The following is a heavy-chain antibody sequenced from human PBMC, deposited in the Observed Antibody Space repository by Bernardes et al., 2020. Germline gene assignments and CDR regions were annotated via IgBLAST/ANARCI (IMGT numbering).Heavy chain of an antibody. D-gene: IGHD6-13*01. Sequence: ASVKVSCKASGYTFIDYDINWVRQAPGQGLEWMGWISGYNGDTNYAQKLQGRVTMTTDTSTTTAYMELRSLRSDDTAVYYCARGVIAAAVNDYWCQGTLVTVSS. V-gene: IGHV1-18*01. CDR3: ARGVIAAAVNDY. CDR1: GYTFIDYD. CDR2: ISGYNGDT. J-gene: IGHJ4*02.